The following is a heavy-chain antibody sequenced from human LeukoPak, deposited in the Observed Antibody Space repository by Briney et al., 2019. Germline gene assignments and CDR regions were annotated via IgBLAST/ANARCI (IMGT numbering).Heavy chain of an antibody. V-gene: IGHV3-33*08. J-gene: IGHJ4*02. Sequence: PGGSLRLSCAASGFTFSSYWMHWVRQAPGKGLEWVAVIWYDGSNKYYADSVKGRFTISRDNSKNTLYLQMNSLRAEDTAVYYCASGGVLKDYWGQGTLVTVSS. CDR2: IWYDGSNK. CDR1: GFTFSSYW. D-gene: IGHD1-26*01. CDR3: ASGGVLKDY.